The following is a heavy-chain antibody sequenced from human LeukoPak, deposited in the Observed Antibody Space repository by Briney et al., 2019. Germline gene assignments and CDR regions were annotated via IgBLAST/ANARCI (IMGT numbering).Heavy chain of an antibody. J-gene: IGHJ4*02. D-gene: IGHD4/OR15-4a*01. V-gene: IGHV3-30*02. Sequence: GGSLRLSCAASGFTFSSYGMHWVRQAPGKGLEWVAFIRFDGSYKDYADSVKGRFTISRDKSKNTLYLQMNSLRAEDTAVYYCARVHGAYPFDYWGQGTLVTVSS. CDR2: IRFDGSYK. CDR3: ARVHGAYPFDY. CDR1: GFTFSSYG.